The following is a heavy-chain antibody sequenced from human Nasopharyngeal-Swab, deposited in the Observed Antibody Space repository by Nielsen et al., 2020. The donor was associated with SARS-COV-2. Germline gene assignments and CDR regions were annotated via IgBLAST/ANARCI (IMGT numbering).Heavy chain of an antibody. D-gene: IGHD3-16*01. CDR2: ISGSGGST. V-gene: IGHV3-23*01. CDR3: AKRPTGSTFGD. J-gene: IGHJ4*02. Sequence: GGSLRLSCAASGFTFSSYAMSWVRQAPGKGLEWVSAISGSGGSTYYADSVKGRFTISRDNSKNTLYLQMNSLRAEDTAVYYRAKRPTGSTFGDWGQGTLVTVSS. CDR1: GFTFSSYA.